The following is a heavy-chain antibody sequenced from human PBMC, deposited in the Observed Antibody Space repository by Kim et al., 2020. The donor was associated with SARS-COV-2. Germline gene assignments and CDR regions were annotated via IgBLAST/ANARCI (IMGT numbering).Heavy chain of an antibody. V-gene: IGHV3-23*01. CDR1: GFTFSSYA. CDR2: ISGSGGST. J-gene: IGHJ4*02. CDR3: AGRGDYAGLCY. Sequence: GGSLRLSCAASGFTFSSYAMSWVRQAPGKGLEWVSAISGSGGSTYYADSVKGRFTISRDNSKNTLYLQMNSLRAEDTAVYYCAGRGDYAGLCYWGQGTLVTVSS. D-gene: IGHD4-17*01.